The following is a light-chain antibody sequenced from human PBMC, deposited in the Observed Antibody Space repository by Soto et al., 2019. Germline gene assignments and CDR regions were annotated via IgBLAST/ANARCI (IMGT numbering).Light chain of an antibody. CDR2: EVS. Sequence: QSALTQPASVSGSPGQSIAISCTGTSSDVGSYNLVSWYQQHPGKAPKLMIYEVSKRPSWVYNRFSGSKSGNTASLTISGLQAEDEADYYCCSYAGSSTFGPYVFGTGTKVTVL. CDR3: CSYAGSSTFGPYV. J-gene: IGLJ1*01. CDR1: SSDVGSYNL. V-gene: IGLV2-23*02.